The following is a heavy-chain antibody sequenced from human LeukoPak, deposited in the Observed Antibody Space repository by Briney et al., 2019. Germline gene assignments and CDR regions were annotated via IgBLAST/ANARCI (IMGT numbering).Heavy chain of an antibody. CDR2: IGGSGGTT. D-gene: IGHD2-21*01. V-gene: IGHV3-23*01. CDR3: AKRDIAKGVFDI. J-gene: IGHJ3*02. Sequence: GGSLRLSCAASGFTFSRYDMNWVRQAPGKGLEWVSGIGGSGGTTYYVDSVKGRFTISRDNSKNTVYLYMNSLRAEDTAVYHCAKRDIAKGVFDIWGQGTMVTVSS. CDR1: GFTFSRYD.